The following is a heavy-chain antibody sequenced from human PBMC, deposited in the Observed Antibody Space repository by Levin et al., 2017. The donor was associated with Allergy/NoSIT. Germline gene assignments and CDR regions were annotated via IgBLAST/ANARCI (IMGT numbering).Heavy chain of an antibody. J-gene: IGHJ4*02. CDR1: GFTFSSYE. CDR3: ARQLGNFWSGYNYFDY. D-gene: IGHD3-3*01. Sequence: PGGSLRLSCAASGFTFSSYEVNWVRRAPGKGLEGVSYISSSSSTIYSADSVKGRFTISRDNAKNSLYLHMNRLSREDTAVYYCARQLGNFWSGYNYFDYWGQGTLVTVSS. CDR2: ISSSSSTI. V-gene: IGHV3-48*03.